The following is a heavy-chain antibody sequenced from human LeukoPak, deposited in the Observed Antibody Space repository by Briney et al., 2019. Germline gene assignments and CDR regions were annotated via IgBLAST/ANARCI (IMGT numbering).Heavy chain of an antibody. CDR2: IRSDGSNK. V-gene: IGHV3-30*02. D-gene: IGHD3-16*01. J-gene: IGHJ4*02. Sequence: AGGSLRLSCAASGFTFGSYGMHWVRQAPGKGLEWVTFIRSDGSNKYYADSVKGRFTISRDNPKNTLYLQMNSLRAEDTAVYYCARDRPFGGVLDFDYWGQGTLVTVSS. CDR1: GFTFGSYG. CDR3: ARDRPFGGVLDFDY.